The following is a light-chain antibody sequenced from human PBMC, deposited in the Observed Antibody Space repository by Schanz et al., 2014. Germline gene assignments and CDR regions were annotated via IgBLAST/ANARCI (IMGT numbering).Light chain of an antibody. V-gene: IGKV3-20*01. CDR1: QSVSETY. CDR3: QHYGSSSSIT. CDR2: GAS. Sequence: VLTQSPGTLSVSPGETATLSCRASQSVSETYVAWYQQKPGQAPRLLICGASSRATGIPDRFSGSGSGTDFTLTISRLEPADFAVYFCQHYGSSSSITFGQGTRLE. J-gene: IGKJ5*01.